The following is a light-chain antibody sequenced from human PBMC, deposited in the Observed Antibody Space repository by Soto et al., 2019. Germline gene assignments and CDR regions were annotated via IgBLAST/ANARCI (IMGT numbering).Light chain of an antibody. CDR1: TSTIGAGYE. CDR2: GNS. V-gene: IGLV1-40*01. Sequence: QSVLTQPPSVSGAPGRGFPFSCTGTTSTIGAGYEVHWYQQLPGTAPNLLIYGNSNRPSGVPDRFSGSKSGTSASLAITGLQAEDEADYYCQSYDSSLGVVFGGGTKLTVL. J-gene: IGLJ2*01. CDR3: QSYDSSLGVV.